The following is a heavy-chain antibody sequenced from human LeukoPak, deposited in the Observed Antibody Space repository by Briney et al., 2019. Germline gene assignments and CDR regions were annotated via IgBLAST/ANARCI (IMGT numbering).Heavy chain of an antibody. CDR3: ASPAAGTNSDF. V-gene: IGHV3-48*03. CDR2: ISSSSGYT. J-gene: IGHJ4*02. CDR1: GFTFSSDE. D-gene: IGHD6-13*01. Sequence: GGSLRLSCAASGFTFSSDEMNWVRQAPGKGLEWISYISSSSGYTNYADSVKGRFTISRDNAKNSLYLRMNSLRAENTAVYYCASPAAGTNSDFWGQGTLVTVSS.